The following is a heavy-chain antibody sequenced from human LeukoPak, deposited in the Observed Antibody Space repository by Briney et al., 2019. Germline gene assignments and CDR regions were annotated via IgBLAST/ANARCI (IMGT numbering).Heavy chain of an antibody. CDR1: GFTLSAYW. CDR3: ARDQWGPDV. D-gene: IGHD2-8*01. V-gene: IGHV3-7*03. CDR2: IKQDGSEK. Sequence: PGGYLRLSCAVSGFTLSAYWMTWVRQAPGKGLEWVANIKQDGSEKYYVDSVKGRFTISRDNAKNSLCLQMNSLRAEDTAVYYCARDQWGPDVWGKGTTVTVSS. J-gene: IGHJ6*04.